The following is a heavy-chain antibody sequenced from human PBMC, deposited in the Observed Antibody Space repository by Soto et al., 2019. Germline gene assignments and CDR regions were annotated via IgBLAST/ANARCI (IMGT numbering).Heavy chain of an antibody. CDR3: AHRLLDRSGFYFDY. Sequence: QITLKESGPTLVKPTQPLTMTCTFSGFSLSTSGVGVGSIRQPPGKALEWLALIYCDDDKRYSPSLKSRLTITNDPSTSQVVLTMTNMSPMDTATYYCAHRLLDRSGFYFDYCGHGTPVTVSS. CDR2: IYCDDDK. V-gene: IGHV2-5*02. J-gene: IGHJ4*01. CDR1: GFSLSTSGVG. D-gene: IGHD3-22*01.